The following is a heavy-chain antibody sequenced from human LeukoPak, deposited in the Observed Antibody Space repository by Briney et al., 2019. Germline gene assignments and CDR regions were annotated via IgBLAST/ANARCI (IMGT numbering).Heavy chain of an antibody. CDR3: ARLDYDILTGEKYYFDY. Sequence: PSETLSLTCTVSGGSISSYYWSWIRQPPGKGLEWIGYIYYSGSTNYNPSLRSRVTISVDTSKNQFSLKLSSVTAADTAVYYCARLDYDILTGEKYYFDYWGQGTLVTVSS. D-gene: IGHD3-9*01. V-gene: IGHV4-59*08. J-gene: IGHJ4*02. CDR2: IYYSGST. CDR1: GGSISSYY.